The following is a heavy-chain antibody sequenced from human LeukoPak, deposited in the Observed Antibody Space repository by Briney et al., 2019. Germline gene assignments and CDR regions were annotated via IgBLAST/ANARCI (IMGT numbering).Heavy chain of an antibody. Sequence: PGGSLRLSCAASGFAFSSFALSWVRQAPGKGLEWISGISVSGGRTDYADSVKGRFTISRDNSKNTLYLQMSSLRADDTALYYCAKSPPRCSGGSCYGYWGQGTLVTVSS. CDR2: ISVSGGRT. J-gene: IGHJ4*02. D-gene: IGHD2-15*01. V-gene: IGHV3-23*01. CDR3: AKSPPRCSGGSCYGY. CDR1: GFAFSSFA.